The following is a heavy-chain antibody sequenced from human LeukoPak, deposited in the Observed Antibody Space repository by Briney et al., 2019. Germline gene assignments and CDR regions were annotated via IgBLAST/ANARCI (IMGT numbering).Heavy chain of an antibody. CDR1: GFTFNKHG. CDR2: ISGSGDST. J-gene: IGHJ4*02. V-gene: IGHV3-23*01. Sequence: GGSLRLSCAASGFTFNKHGMNWVRQAPGKGLEWVSAISGSGDSTYYADSVKGRFTISRDNSKNTLYLQMNSLRAEDTAVYYCAKDRYSSSWYKGYYFDYWGQGTLVTVSS. CDR3: AKDRYSSSWYKGYYFDY. D-gene: IGHD6-13*01.